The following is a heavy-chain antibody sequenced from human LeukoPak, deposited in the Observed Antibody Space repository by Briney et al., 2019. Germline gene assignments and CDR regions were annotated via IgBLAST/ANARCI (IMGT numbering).Heavy chain of an antibody. D-gene: IGHD3-16*01. CDR2: IFDSGGT. V-gene: IGHV4-59*01. CDR3: AWGRVYYYMDV. J-gene: IGHJ6*03. CDR1: GGSISSSY. Sequence: PSETLTLTCTVSGGSISSSYWSWIRQPPGKGLEWIAYIFDSGGTNYNPSLKSRVTILLDTSKNQLSLNLSSVTAADTAVYYCAWGRVYYYMDVWGKGTTVTVSS.